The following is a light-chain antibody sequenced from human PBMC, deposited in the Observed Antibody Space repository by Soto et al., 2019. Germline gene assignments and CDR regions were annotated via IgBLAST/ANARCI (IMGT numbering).Light chain of an antibody. CDR3: QQYNSYPWT. CDR2: DAS. J-gene: IGKJ1*01. CDR1: QSLTSW. Sequence: DIQMTQSPSTLSASVGDRVTITCRASQSLTSWLAWYQQIPGKAPKLLIYDASTLESGVPSRFSGSGSGKEFTLTISSLQPDDFATYYCQQYNSYPWTFGPGTKVEVK. V-gene: IGKV1-5*01.